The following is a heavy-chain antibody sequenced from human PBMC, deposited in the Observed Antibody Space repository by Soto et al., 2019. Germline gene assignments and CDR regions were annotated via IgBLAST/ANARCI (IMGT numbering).Heavy chain of an antibody. Sequence: PSETLSLTCTVSGGSISSYYWSWIRQPPGKGLEWIGYIYYSGSTNYNPSLKSRVTISVDTSKNQFSLKLSSVTAADTAVYYCARGSQYNWNVDAFDIWGQGTMVTVSS. V-gene: IGHV4-59*01. J-gene: IGHJ3*02. D-gene: IGHD1-20*01. CDR1: GGSISSYY. CDR3: ARGSQYNWNVDAFDI. CDR2: IYYSGST.